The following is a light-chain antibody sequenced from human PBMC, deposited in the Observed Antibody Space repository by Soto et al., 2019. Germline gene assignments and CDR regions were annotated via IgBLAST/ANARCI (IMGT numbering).Light chain of an antibody. Sequence: QSALTQPRSVSGSPGQSVTSSCTGTNNDVGGYAYVSWFQQHPGKAPKLIIYDVTKRPSGVPDRFSGSKSVDTASLTISGCQAEDEADYYCCSFSGGSRYVVGAGTKVTVL. J-gene: IGLJ1*01. CDR1: NNDVGGYAY. CDR2: DVT. CDR3: CSFSGGSRYV. V-gene: IGLV2-11*01.